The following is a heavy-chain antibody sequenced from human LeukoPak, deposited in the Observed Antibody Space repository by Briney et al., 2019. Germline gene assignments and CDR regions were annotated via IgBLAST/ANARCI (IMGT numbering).Heavy chain of an antibody. D-gene: IGHD3-10*01. CDR3: ARGIYYGSGYGYYFDH. J-gene: IGHJ4*02. Sequence: GESLKISCQGSGFTFSTYWIAWVRQVPGKGLELMGIFYPADSETTYSPSFQGQVTISGDRSVSTAHLQWSSLKASDTAMYYCARGIYYGSGYGYYFDHWGQGTLVTVTS. V-gene: IGHV5-51*01. CDR1: GFTFSTYW. CDR2: FYPADSET.